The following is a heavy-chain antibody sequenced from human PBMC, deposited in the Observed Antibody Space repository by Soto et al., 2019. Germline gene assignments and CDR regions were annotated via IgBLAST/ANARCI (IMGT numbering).Heavy chain of an antibody. V-gene: IGHV4-4*02. J-gene: IGHJ3*02. CDR2: IYNSGST. Sequence: QVQLQESGPGLVKPSGTLSLTCAVSSGSISSSNWWRGGRQPPGKGLEWIGEIYNSGSTNYNPSLKCRVTISVDKAKSQFSLKLSSLTAADTAGYYGTSTSITMVRGFIITRPSASDIWGQGTMVTVSS. D-gene: IGHD3-10*01. CDR3: TSTSITMVRGFIITRPSASDI. CDR1: SGSISSSNW.